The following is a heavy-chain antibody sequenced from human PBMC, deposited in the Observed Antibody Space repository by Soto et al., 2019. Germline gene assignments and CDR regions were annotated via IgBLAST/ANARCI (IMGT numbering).Heavy chain of an antibody. D-gene: IGHD1-20*01. Sequence: GASVKVSCKVSGYTLTELSMHWVRQAPGKGLEWMGGFDPEDGETIYAQKFQGRVTMTEDTSTDTAYMELSSLRSEDTAVYYCATGRVAGPLTRRLDWFDPWGQGTLVTVSS. V-gene: IGHV1-24*01. CDR2: FDPEDGET. CDR1: GYTLTELS. J-gene: IGHJ5*02. CDR3: ATGRVAGPLTRRLDWFDP.